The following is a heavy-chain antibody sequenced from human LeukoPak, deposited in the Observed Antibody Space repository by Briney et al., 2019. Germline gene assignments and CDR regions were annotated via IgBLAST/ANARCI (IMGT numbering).Heavy chain of an antibody. CDR1: GGSFSGYY. Sequence: PSETLSLTCAVYGGSFSGYYWSWIRQPPGKGLEWIGEINHSGSTNYNPSLKSRVTISVDTSKNQFFLKLSSVTAADTAVYYCARDKVSSSWTRGYYYYYMDVWGKGTTVTISS. D-gene: IGHD6-13*01. CDR2: INHSGST. J-gene: IGHJ6*03. V-gene: IGHV4-34*01. CDR3: ARDKVSSSWTRGYYYYYMDV.